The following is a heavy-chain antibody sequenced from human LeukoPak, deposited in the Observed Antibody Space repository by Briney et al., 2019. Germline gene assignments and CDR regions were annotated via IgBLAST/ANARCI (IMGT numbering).Heavy chain of an antibody. J-gene: IGHJ4*02. CDR2: ISGSGGNT. V-gene: IGHV3-23*01. CDR3: AKDPPCSGGTCYGYFES. D-gene: IGHD2-15*01. Sequence: GGPLRLSCAASGFTFSTYAMNWVRQAPGKGLEWVSIISGSGGNTFYADAVKGRFTITRDNSKNTLYLQMNNLRDEDTAVYYCAKDPPCSGGTCYGYFESWGQGTLVTVSS. CDR1: GFTFSTYA.